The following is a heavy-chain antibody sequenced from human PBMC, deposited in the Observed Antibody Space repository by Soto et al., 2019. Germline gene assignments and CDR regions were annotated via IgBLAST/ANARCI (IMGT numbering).Heavy chain of an antibody. D-gene: IGHD6-13*01. CDR2: IWYDGSNK. J-gene: IGHJ5*02. CDR3: AREFSNSYSSSWYLNWFDP. CDR1: GFTFSSYG. V-gene: IGHV3-33*01. Sequence: PGGSLRLSCAASGFTFSSYGMHWVRQAPGKGLEWVAVIWYDGSNKYYADSVKGRFTISRDNSKNTLYLQMNSLRAEDTAVYYCAREFSNSYSSSWYLNWFDPWGQGTLVTVSS.